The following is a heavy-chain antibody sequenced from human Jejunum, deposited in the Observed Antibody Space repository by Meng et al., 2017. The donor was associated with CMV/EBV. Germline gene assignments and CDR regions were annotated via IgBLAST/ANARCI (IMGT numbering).Heavy chain of an antibody. V-gene: IGHV4-30-2*04. J-gene: IGHJ6*02. D-gene: IGHD3-3*01. CDR1: GDSLPTRGNF. CDR3: ARASIYYYHVDV. Sequence: GDSLPTRGNFWSWIRQSPGEGLEWIGTMFHGGSTNYNPSLKSRVTILLDPSKNQLSLNLSSVTAADTAVYYCARASIYYYHVDVWGPGTTVTVSS. CDR2: MFHGGST.